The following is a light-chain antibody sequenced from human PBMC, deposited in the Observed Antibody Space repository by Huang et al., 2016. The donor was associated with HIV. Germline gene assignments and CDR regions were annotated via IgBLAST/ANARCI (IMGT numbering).Light chain of an antibody. J-gene: IGKJ1*01. Sequence: EIVLTQSPGTLSLSPGEGATLSCRGSQSVSSKNLAWYQKKPGQAPRFLIYGVSSRATGIPGGFSGSGSGADFPLTISRLEPEDFVVYYCQQYGNSPWTFGQGTKVEIK. CDR3: QQYGNSPWT. CDR1: QSVSSKN. CDR2: GVS. V-gene: IGKV3-20*01.